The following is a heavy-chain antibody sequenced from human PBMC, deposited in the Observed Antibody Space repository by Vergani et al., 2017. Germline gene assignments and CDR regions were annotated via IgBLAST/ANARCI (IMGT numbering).Heavy chain of an antibody. J-gene: IGHJ4*02. CDR1: GFTFSSYS. D-gene: IGHD2-2*01. CDR2: ISSSSSYI. CDR3: ASPCSSTSCYGSLYY. Sequence: EVQLVESGGGLVKPGGSLRLSCAASGFTFSSYSMNWVRQAPGKGLEWVSSISSSSSYIYYADSVKGRFTISRDNAKISLYLQMNSLRAEDTAVYYCASPCSSTSCYGSLYYWGQGTLVTVSS. V-gene: IGHV3-21*01.